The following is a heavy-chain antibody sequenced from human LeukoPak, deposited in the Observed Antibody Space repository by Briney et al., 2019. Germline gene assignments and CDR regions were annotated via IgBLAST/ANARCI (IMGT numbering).Heavy chain of an antibody. Sequence: SETLSLTCAVSGGSISSGGYSWSWIRQPPGKGLEWIGYIYHSGSTYYNPSLKSRVTISVDRSKNQFSLKLSSVTAADTAVYYCAREAEAGTGAIDYWGQGTLVTVSS. V-gene: IGHV4-30-2*01. D-gene: IGHD6-19*01. CDR1: GGSISSGGYS. CDR3: AREAEAGTGAIDY. J-gene: IGHJ4*02. CDR2: IYHSGST.